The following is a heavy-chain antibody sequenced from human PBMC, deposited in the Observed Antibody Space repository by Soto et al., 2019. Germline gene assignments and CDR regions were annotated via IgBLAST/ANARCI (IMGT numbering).Heavy chain of an antibody. J-gene: IGHJ4*02. CDR1: GFTVSSNY. D-gene: IGHD1-26*01. Sequence: GGSLRLSCAASGFTVSSNYMSWVRQAPGKGLEWVSVIYSGGSTYYADSVKGRFTISRDNSKNTLYLQMNSLRAEDTAVYYCARDLGAPSYSGSSRVPYWGQGTLVTVSS. V-gene: IGHV3-53*01. CDR2: IYSGGST. CDR3: ARDLGAPSYSGSSRVPY.